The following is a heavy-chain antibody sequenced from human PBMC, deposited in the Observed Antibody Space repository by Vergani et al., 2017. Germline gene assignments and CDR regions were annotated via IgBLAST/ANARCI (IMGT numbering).Heavy chain of an antibody. V-gene: IGHV4-31*03. Sequence: QVQLQESGPGLVKPSQTLSLTCTVSGGSISSGGYYWSWIRQHPGKGLEWIGYIYYSGSTNYNPSLKSRVTISVDTSKNQFSLKLSSVTAADTAVYSCARAGRHTRKDCYGMDVWGQGTTVTVSS. CDR3: ARAGRHTRKDCYGMDV. CDR2: IYYSGST. J-gene: IGHJ6*02. D-gene: IGHD3-10*01. CDR1: GGSISSGGYY.